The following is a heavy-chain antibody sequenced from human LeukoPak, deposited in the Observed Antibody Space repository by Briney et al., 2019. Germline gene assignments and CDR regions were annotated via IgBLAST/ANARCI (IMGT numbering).Heavy chain of an antibody. V-gene: IGHV3-7*01. D-gene: IGHD4-17*01. CDR2: VRTDGREK. J-gene: IGHJ4*02. Sequence: GGSLRLSCATSGFTLGDHWMTWVRQAPGKGLEWVANVRTDGREKYYVDSVKGRFTISRDNAKNSLYLQMNSLRAEDTAVYYCARAEDDYGDYVNHYWGQGTLVTVSS. CDR1: GFTLGDHW. CDR3: ARAEDDYGDYVNHY.